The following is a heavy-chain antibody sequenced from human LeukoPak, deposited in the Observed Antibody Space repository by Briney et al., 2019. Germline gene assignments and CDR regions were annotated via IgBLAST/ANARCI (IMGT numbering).Heavy chain of an antibody. CDR3: ARATTVDYLGFDP. D-gene: IGHD4-17*01. V-gene: IGHV3-30*04. Sequence: TGGSLRLSCAASGFTFSSYAIDWVRQAPGKGLEWVAVISYDGSNKYYAYSVKDRFTISRDNSKNTLYLQMNSLRAEDTAVYYCARATTVDYLGFDPWGQGTLVTVSS. CDR1: GFTFSSYA. CDR2: ISYDGSNK. J-gene: IGHJ5*02.